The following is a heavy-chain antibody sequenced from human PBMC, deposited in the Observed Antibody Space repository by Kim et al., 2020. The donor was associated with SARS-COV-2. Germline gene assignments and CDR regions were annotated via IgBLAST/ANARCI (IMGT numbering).Heavy chain of an antibody. Sequence: IYDSGTTSYTPPLESRVTISVDTSKNQFSRKLSSVTAADTAVYYCARRDVWGKGTTVTVSS. CDR2: IYDSGTT. CDR3: ARRDV. V-gene: IGHV4-31*02. J-gene: IGHJ6*04.